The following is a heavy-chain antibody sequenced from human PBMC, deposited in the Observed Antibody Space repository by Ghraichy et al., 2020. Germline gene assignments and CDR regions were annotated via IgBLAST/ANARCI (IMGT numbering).Heavy chain of an antibody. D-gene: IGHD6-25*01. V-gene: IGHV4-39*01. CDR1: VGSFRTNTSY. CDR3: ARHRYSTGSYGYAAGMPFDL. J-gene: IGHJ4*02. Sequence: SQTLSLTCTVSVGSFRTNTSYWGWIRQPPGRGLEWIGTLNYSGTTYYHPSLKSRVTISVDTSKNQFSLKLSSVTASDTALYYGARHRYSTGSYGYAAGMPFDLWGQGTLVTVSS. CDR2: LNYSGTT.